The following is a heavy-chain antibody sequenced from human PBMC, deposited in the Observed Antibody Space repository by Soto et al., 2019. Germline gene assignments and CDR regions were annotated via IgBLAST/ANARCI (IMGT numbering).Heavy chain of an antibody. CDR1: GYTFNTYG. J-gene: IGHJ5*02. CDR2: ISAYDGKT. D-gene: IGHD3-3*01. Sequence: ASVKVSCKTSGYTFNTYGINWVRQAPGQGLELMGWISAYDGKTTYAEKFQGRVTLTTDTSTSTAYMELRSLRSNDTAIYYCARDPHEFWTSYWFDPWGQGTPVTVSS. V-gene: IGHV1-18*01. CDR3: ARDPHEFWTSYWFDP.